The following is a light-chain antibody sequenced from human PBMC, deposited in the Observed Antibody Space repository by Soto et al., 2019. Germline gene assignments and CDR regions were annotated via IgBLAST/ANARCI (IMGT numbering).Light chain of an antibody. J-gene: IGLJ2*01. CDR1: SGHSNYV. Sequence: QPVLTQSPSASASLGASVKLTCTLSSGHSNYVIAWHQQQPEKGPRYLMKLNSDGSHSKGDGIPDRFSGSSSGAERYLTISSLHSEDEADYYCQTWDTGIRVFGGGTKLTVL. CDR2: LNSDGSH. V-gene: IGLV4-69*01. CDR3: QTWDTGIRV.